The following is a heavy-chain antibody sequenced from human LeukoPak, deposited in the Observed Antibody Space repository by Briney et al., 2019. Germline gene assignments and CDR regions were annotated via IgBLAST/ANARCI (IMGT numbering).Heavy chain of an antibody. V-gene: IGHV4-59*11. CDR2: IYYSGST. D-gene: IGHD5-18*01. CDR1: GGSISSHY. J-gene: IGHJ4*02. Sequence: SETLSLTCTVSGGSISSHYWSWHRQPPGKGLEWIGYIYYSGSTNYNPSLKSRVTISVDTSKNQFSLKLSSVTAADTAVYYCGGGYRNFDYWGQGTLVTVSS. CDR3: GGGYRNFDY.